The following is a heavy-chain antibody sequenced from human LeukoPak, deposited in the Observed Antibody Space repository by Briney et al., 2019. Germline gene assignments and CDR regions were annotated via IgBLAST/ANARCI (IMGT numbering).Heavy chain of an antibody. J-gene: IGHJ4*02. D-gene: IGHD3-9*01. CDR2: INPRGGST. Sequence: ASVKVSCKASGYTFTSYFMHWMRQAPGQGPEWMGIINPRGGSTEYSHKFQGRLTMTRDTSTSTVYMELSSLRSEDTAVYYCARATYDDVLTDYSNPHFDYWGQGTLVTVSS. CDR3: ARATYDDVLTDYSNPHFDY. V-gene: IGHV1-46*01. CDR1: GYTFTSYF.